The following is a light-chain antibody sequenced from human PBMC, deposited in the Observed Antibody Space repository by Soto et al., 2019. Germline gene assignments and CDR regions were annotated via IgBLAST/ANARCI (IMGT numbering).Light chain of an antibody. Sequence: IRMTQSPSSLSASVGDRVTITCRASQSISSYLNWYQQKPGKAPKLLIYAASTLQSGVPSRFSGSGSGTDFTLTISSLQPEDGATYYCQKYNIAPWTFGQGTKVDIK. CDR2: AAS. CDR3: QKYNIAPWT. J-gene: IGKJ1*01. V-gene: IGKV1-27*01. CDR1: QSISSY.